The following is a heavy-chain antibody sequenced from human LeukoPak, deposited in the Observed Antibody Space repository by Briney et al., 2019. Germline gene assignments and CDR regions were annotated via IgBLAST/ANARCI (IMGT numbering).Heavy chain of an antibody. CDR2: IYHSGST. D-gene: IGHD6-13*01. CDR1: GGSISSSNW. CDR3: ARGGSSSWYGLLDY. Sequence: SGTLSLTCAVSGGSISSSNWWSWVRQPPGKGLEWIGEIYHSGSTNYNPSLKSRVTISVDKSKNQFSLRLSSVTAADTAVYYCARGGSSSWYGLLDYWGQGTLVTVSS. J-gene: IGHJ4*02. V-gene: IGHV4-4*02.